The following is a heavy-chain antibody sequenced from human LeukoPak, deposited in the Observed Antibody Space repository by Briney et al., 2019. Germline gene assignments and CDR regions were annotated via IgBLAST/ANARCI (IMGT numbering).Heavy chain of an antibody. J-gene: IGHJ4*02. Sequence: PGGSLRLSCAAPGFTFSSYEMNWVRQAPGKGLEWVSYISSSGSTIYCADSVKGRFTISGDNVKNSLYLQMNSLRAEDTAVYYCARSGSGWYRYYFDYWGQGTLVTVSS. V-gene: IGHV3-48*03. D-gene: IGHD6-19*01. CDR3: ARSGSGWYRYYFDY. CDR1: GFTFSSYE. CDR2: ISSSGSTI.